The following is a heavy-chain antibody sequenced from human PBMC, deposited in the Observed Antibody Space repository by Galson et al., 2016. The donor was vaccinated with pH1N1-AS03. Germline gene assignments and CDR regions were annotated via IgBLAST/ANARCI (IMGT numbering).Heavy chain of an antibody. Sequence: SVKVSCKASGYTFTSHRIIWVRQAPGQGLECMGWITTNTGNPTYAQGFTGRFVFSSERSVSTAYLQISSLKAEDTAVYYCARARTTATKGEIGFWGQGTLVTVSS. D-gene: IGHD4-11*01. J-gene: IGHJ4*02. V-gene: IGHV7-4-1*02. CDR1: GYTFTSHR. CDR2: ITTNTGNP. CDR3: ARARTTATKGEIGF.